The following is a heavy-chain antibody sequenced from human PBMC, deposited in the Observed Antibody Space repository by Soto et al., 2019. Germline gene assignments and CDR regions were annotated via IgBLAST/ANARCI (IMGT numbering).Heavy chain of an antibody. CDR1: GYSISSGYY. CDR3: ARGLEFYGMDV. Sequence: PSETLSLTCDVSGYSISSGYYWGWIRQPPGKGLECIGSMYHSGSTYYNPSLQSRVTISLDTSKNQFSLKLSSVTAADTAVYYCARGLEFYGMDVWGQGTTVTAP. D-gene: IGHD3-3*01. CDR2: MYHSGST. V-gene: IGHV4-38-2*01. J-gene: IGHJ6*02.